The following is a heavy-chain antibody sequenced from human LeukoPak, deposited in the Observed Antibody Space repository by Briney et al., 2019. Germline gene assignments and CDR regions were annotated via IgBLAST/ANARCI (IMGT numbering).Heavy chain of an antibody. CDR2: INPNSGGT. V-gene: IGHV1-2*02. J-gene: IGHJ4*02. D-gene: IGHD3-9*01. Sequence: ASVKVSCKASGYTFTGYYMHWVRQAPGQGLEWMGWINPNSGGTNYAQKFQGRVTMTRDTSISTAYMELSRLRSDDTAVCYCARDAYDILTGPHPTYYFDYWGQGTLVTVSS. CDR3: ARDAYDILTGPHPTYYFDY. CDR1: GYTFTGYY.